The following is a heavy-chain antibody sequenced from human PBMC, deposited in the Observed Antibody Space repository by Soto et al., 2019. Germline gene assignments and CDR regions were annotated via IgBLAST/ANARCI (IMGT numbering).Heavy chain of an antibody. Sequence: ASVKVSCKASGYTFTSYYMHWVRQAPGQGLEWMGIINPSGGSTSYAQKFQGRVTMTRDTSTSTVYMEMSSLRSEDTAVYYCAGDSPDIVATIGRYYYYGMDVWGQGTTVTVSS. CDR2: INPSGGST. CDR1: GYTFTSYY. V-gene: IGHV1-46*01. CDR3: AGDSPDIVATIGRYYYYGMDV. D-gene: IGHD5-12*01. J-gene: IGHJ6*02.